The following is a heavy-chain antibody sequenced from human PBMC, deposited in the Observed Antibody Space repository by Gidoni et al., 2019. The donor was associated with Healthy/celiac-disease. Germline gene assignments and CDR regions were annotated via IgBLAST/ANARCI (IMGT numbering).Heavy chain of an antibody. CDR3: AKSGGLRRDDILTGYPYYFDY. CDR2: ISGSGGSI. CDR1: GFTFSSYA. D-gene: IGHD3-9*01. J-gene: IGHJ4*02. V-gene: IGHV3-23*01. Sequence: EVQLLESGGGLVQPGGSLRLSCAASGFTFSSYAMSWVRQAPGKGLEWVSAISGSGGSIYYADSVKGRFTISRDNSKNTLYLQMNSLRAEDTAVYYCAKSGGLRRDDILTGYPYYFDYWGQGTLVTVSS.